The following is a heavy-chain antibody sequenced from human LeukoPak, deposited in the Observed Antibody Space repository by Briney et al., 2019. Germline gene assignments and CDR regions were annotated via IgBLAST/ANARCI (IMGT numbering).Heavy chain of an antibody. CDR2: IYGGGPT. CDR3: ARDLGIAGTTHAFDI. J-gene: IGHJ3*02. CDR1: GFTVSRNY. D-gene: IGHD1-14*01. V-gene: IGHV3-53*01. Sequence: GGSLRLFCAASGFTVSRNYMSWVRQAPGRGLECVSVIYGGGPTYYADSVKGRFTISRDTSKNTLYLQMNSLRAEYTAVYFCARDLGIAGTTHAFDIWGQGTMVTVSS.